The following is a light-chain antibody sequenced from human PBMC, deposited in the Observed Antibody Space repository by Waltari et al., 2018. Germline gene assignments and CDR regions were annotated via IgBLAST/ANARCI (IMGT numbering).Light chain of an antibody. V-gene: IGLV3-1*01. J-gene: IGLJ1*01. CDR1: NLGDKY. CDR3: QAWDSSTANV. CDR2: QDS. Sequence: SYELTQPPSVSVSPGQTASIPCSGDNLGDKYACWYQQKPGQSPVLVIYQDSKRPSGIPERFSGSNSGNTATLTISGTQAMDEADYYCQAWDSSTANVFGTGTKVTVL.